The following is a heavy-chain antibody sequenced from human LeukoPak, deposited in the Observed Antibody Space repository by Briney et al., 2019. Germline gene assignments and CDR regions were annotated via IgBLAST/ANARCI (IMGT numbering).Heavy chain of an antibody. J-gene: IGHJ5*02. CDR3: ARDRAYDSSGYYSAHWFDP. D-gene: IGHD3-22*01. V-gene: IGHV4-34*01. Sequence: SETLSLTCAVYGGSFSGYYWSWIRQPPGKGLEWIGEINHSGSTNYNPSLKSRVTISVDTSKNQFSLKLSSVTAADTAVYYCARDRAYDSSGYYSAHWFDPWGQGTLVTVSS. CDR1: GGSFSGYY. CDR2: INHSGST.